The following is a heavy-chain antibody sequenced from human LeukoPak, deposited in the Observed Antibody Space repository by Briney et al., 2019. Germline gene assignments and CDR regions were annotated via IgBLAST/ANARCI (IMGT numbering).Heavy chain of an antibody. CDR3: ASGPSYSGSNEYFDS. D-gene: IGHD1-26*01. Sequence: ASVNVSRQASGYTFSSYTMNWVRQAPGQGLEWMGWINTNTGNSTYAQDYTGRFVFSLDTSVSTTYLQISRLKAEDTAVYYCASGPSYSGSNEYFDSWGQGTLVTVSS. CDR1: GYTFSSYT. CDR2: INTNTGNS. V-gene: IGHV7-4-1*02. J-gene: IGHJ4*02.